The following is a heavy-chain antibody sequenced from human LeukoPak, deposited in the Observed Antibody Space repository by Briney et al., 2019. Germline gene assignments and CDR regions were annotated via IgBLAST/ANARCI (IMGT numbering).Heavy chain of an antibody. CDR2: IKQDGSEQ. V-gene: IGHV3-7*05. CDR1: GFTFTTYW. Sequence: GGPLRLSCAASGFTFTTYWMSWVRQAPGKGLEWVANIKQDGSEQYYVDSVEGRFTISRDNAKNSLYLQMNSLRSEDTAVYYCARTGGSTKFDYWGQGTLVTVSS. CDR3: ARTGGSTKFDY. J-gene: IGHJ4*02. D-gene: IGHD2-8*02.